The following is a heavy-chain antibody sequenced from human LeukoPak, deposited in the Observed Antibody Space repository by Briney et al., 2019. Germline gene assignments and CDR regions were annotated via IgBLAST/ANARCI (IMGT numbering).Heavy chain of an antibody. Sequence: PGGSLRLSCAASGFTFSSYAMSWVRQGPGKGLEWVSAISSRGGSTYYADSVKGRFTISRDNSKNTLYLQMNRLRAEDTAVYYCAKDLSYGSGSSNWFDPWGQGTLVTVSS. J-gene: IGHJ5*02. V-gene: IGHV3-23*01. CDR2: ISSRGGST. D-gene: IGHD3-10*01. CDR3: AKDLSYGSGSSNWFDP. CDR1: GFTFSSYA.